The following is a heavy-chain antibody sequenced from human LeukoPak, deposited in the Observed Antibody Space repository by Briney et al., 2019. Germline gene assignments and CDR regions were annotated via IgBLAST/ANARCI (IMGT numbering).Heavy chain of an antibody. CDR1: GYTFTGYY. V-gene: IGHV1-2*04. D-gene: IGHD2-21*02. CDR2: INPNSGDT. J-gene: IGHJ4*02. Sequence: ALVKVSCKASGYTFTGYYVHWVRQAPGQGLEWMGRINPNSGDTNYAQKFQGWVTMTRDTSISTAYMELSRLRSDDTAVYYCARDYCGGDCFPDYWGQGTLVTVSS. CDR3: ARDYCGGDCFPDY.